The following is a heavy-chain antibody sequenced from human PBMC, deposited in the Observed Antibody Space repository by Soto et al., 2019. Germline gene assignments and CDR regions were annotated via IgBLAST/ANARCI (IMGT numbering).Heavy chain of an antibody. D-gene: IGHD5-12*01. J-gene: IGHJ4*02. V-gene: IGHV1-69*06. CDR3: ARVSGYDFTFDY. CDR1: GDTFSNYA. Sequence: SVKVSCKTSGDTFSNYAISWVRQAPGQGLEWMGGIIPLFDSASYAQRSHDRVTITADKFTSTAYMELRSLTSEDTAVYYCARVSGYDFTFDYWGQGTLVTVSS. CDR2: IIPLFDSA.